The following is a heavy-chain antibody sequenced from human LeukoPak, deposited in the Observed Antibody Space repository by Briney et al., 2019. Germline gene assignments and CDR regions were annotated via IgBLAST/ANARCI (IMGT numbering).Heavy chain of an antibody. CDR2: IYHTGST. CDR3: ARDEGQWLVRHWFDP. D-gene: IGHD6-19*01. Sequence: KSSETLSLTCAVYGGSFSGYYWSWIRQPPGKGLEWIGSIYHTGSTYYNPSLKSRVTISVDTSKNQFSLKLSSVTAADTAVYYCARDEGQWLVRHWFDPWGQGTLVAVSS. CDR1: GGSFSGYY. J-gene: IGHJ5*02. V-gene: IGHV4-34*01.